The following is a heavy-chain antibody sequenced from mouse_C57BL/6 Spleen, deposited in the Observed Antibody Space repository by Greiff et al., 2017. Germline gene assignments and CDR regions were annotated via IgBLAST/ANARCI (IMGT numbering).Heavy chain of an antibody. CDR3: ARHLGHYFDY. CDR2: ICSGGSYT. V-gene: IGHV5-6*01. Sequence: EVQGVESGGDLVKPGGSLKLSCAASGFTFSSYGMSWVRQTPDKRLEWVATICSGGSYTYYPDSVKGRFTISRDNATSTPYLQMSSLKSEDTAMYYCARHLGHYFDYWRQGTTLTVSS. J-gene: IGHJ2*01. CDR1: GFTFSSYG. D-gene: IGHD4-1*01.